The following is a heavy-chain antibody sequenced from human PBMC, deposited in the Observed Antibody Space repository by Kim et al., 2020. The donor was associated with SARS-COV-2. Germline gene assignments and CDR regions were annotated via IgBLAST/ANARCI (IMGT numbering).Heavy chain of an antibody. CDR3: ARDDRGAVIAAAGSDY. Sequence: SGKGRFTISRDNSKNTLYLQMNSLRAEDTAVYYCARDDRGAVIAAAGSDYWGQGTLVTVSS. V-gene: IGHV3-30*07. D-gene: IGHD6-13*01. J-gene: IGHJ4*02.